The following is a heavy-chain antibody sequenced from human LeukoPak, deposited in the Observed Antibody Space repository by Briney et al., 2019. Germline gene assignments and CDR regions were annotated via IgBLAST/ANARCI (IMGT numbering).Heavy chain of an antibody. J-gene: IGHJ4*02. Sequence: PGGSLRLSCEASGFTFSSYAMSWVRQAPGKGPEWVANIKPDGSGKYYVDSVKGRFTISRDNAENSLFLHMNSLRAEDTAVYYCARCAVVAAGDYWGRGTLVTVSS. V-gene: IGHV3-7*01. CDR2: IKPDGSGK. D-gene: IGHD2-2*01. CDR1: GFTFSSYA. CDR3: ARCAVVAAGDY.